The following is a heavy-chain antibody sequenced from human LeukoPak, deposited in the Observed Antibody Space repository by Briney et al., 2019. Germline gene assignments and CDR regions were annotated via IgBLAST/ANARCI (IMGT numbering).Heavy chain of an antibody. CDR1: GGSISSGGYS. J-gene: IGHJ3*02. CDR2: IYHSGST. CDR3: ARVYYDSSGLDAFGI. D-gene: IGHD3-22*01. V-gene: IGHV4-30-2*01. Sequence: SQTLSLTCAVSGGSISSGGYSWSWIRQPPGKGLEWIGYIYHSGSTYYNPSLKSRVTISVDRSKNQFSLKLSSVTAADTAVYYCARVYYDSSGLDAFGIWGQGAMVTVSS.